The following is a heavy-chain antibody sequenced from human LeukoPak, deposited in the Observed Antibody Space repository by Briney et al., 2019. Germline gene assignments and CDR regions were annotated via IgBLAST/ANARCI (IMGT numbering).Heavy chain of an antibody. D-gene: IGHD6-19*01. CDR2: INNSGDRR. V-gene: IGHV3-23*01. CDR1: GFIFSNYA. Sequence: GGSLRLSCAASGFIFSNYAMSWVRQAPGKGLERVSGINNSGDRRFYADSVKGRFTISRDNSKNTLYLQMNSLRAEDTAVYYCARGWYNFDYWGQGTRVTVSS. J-gene: IGHJ4*02. CDR3: ARGWYNFDY.